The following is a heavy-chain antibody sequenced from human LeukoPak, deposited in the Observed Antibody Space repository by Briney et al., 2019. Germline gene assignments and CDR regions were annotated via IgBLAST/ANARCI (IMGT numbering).Heavy chain of an antibody. CDR1: GFTFSSYS. Sequence: HAGGSLRLSCAASGFTFSSYSMNWVRQAPGKGLEWVSHISNSGGSIIYYADSVEGRFTISRDNARDSLYLQMNSLRAEDTALYYCAKDIFSGGDVPGLDYWGQGTLVTVSS. V-gene: IGHV3-48*04. D-gene: IGHD2-21*02. CDR2: ISNSGGSII. J-gene: IGHJ4*02. CDR3: AKDIFSGGDVPGLDY.